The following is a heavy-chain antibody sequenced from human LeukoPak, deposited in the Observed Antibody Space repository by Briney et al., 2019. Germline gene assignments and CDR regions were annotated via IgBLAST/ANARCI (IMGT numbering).Heavy chain of an antibody. V-gene: IGHV3-23*01. J-gene: IGHJ1*01. Sequence: GGSLRLSCAASGFTFSSYGMSWVRQAPGRGLEWVSVISGSGGSTYYAASVKGRFTISRDNSNNTLFLHLNSLRGEDTAVYYCTRNSGWYGLSWGQGTLVTVSS. D-gene: IGHD6-19*01. CDR3: TRNSGWYGLS. CDR1: GFTFSSYG. CDR2: ISGSGGST.